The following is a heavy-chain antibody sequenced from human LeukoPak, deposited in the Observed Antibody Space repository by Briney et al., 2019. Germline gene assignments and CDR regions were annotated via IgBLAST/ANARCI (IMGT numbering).Heavy chain of an antibody. CDR2: INHSGST. Sequence: SETLSLTCAVYGGSFSGYYWSWIRQPPGKGLEWIGEINHSGSTNYNPSLKSRVTISLDTSKNQFSLRLSSLTAADTAVYYCARDRLSLGAFDIWGQGTMVTVSS. V-gene: IGHV4-34*01. CDR1: GGSFSGYY. J-gene: IGHJ3*02. CDR3: ARDRLSLGAFDI. D-gene: IGHD7-27*01.